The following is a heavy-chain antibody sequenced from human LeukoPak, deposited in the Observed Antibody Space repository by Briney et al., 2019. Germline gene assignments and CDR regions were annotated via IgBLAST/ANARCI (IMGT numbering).Heavy chain of an antibody. CDR1: GLTFGDYG. D-gene: IGHD6-19*01. J-gene: IGHJ4*02. CDR2: IRSKAYGATP. V-gene: IGHV3-49*04. CDR3: SRGSHTRGWSDFDF. Sequence: GGSLRLSCTASGLTFGDYGIIWVRQAPGKGLEWEGFIRSKAYGATPEYAASVKGRFTISRDDSQSIAYLQMDSLKSEDTALYYCSRGSHTRGWSDFDFWGQGTLVIVSS.